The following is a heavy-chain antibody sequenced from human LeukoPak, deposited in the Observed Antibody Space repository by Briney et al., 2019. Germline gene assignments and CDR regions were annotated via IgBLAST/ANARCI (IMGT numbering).Heavy chain of an antibody. Sequence: GGSLRLSCAASGFGFSTYWMAWARQAPGKGLEWVADISPDGSEKHYLDSVKGRFTISRDNAKNSLYLQMNSLRVEDTATYYCTKGGHLDYWGQGTLVTVSS. CDR1: GFGFSTYW. V-gene: IGHV3-7*01. CDR3: TKGGHLDY. J-gene: IGHJ4*02. D-gene: IGHD3-16*01. CDR2: ISPDGSEK.